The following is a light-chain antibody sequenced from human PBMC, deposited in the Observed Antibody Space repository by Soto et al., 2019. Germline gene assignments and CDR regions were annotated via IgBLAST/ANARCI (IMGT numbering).Light chain of an antibody. CDR2: AAS. CDR3: QQSYITPRT. Sequence: DLPMTQSPSSLSASVGDRVTITWRASQSISSYLNWYQQKPGKAPKVLIYAASSLQSGVPSRFSGSGSGTEFTLTISSLQPEDFAPYYCQQSYITPRTFCQGTKVEIK. J-gene: IGKJ1*01. V-gene: IGKV1-39*01. CDR1: QSISSY.